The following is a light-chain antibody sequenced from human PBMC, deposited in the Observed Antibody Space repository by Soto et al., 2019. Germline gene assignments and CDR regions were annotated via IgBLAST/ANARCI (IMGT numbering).Light chain of an antibody. Sequence: IVLTQSPATLSLSPGERATLSCRASQSVSSYLAWYQQKPGQAPRLLIYDASNRATGIPARFSGSGSGTDFTLTISSLEPEDFAVYYCQQRSNWPPAFGQGTKLVIK. CDR3: QQRSNWPPA. J-gene: IGKJ2*01. CDR1: QSVSSY. V-gene: IGKV3-11*01. CDR2: DAS.